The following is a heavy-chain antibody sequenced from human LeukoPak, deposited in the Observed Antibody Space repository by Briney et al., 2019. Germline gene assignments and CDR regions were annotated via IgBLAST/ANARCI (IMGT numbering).Heavy chain of an antibody. CDR1: GYTFTSYY. D-gene: IGHD1-26*01. Sequence: ASVKVSCKASGYTFTSYYMHWVRQAPGQGLEWMGIINPSGGSTSYAQKFQGRVTMTRDTSTSTVYMELSRLRSDDTAVYYCASSSGSYGWFDPWGQGTLVTVSS. J-gene: IGHJ5*02. CDR3: ASSSGSYGWFDP. V-gene: IGHV1-46*01. CDR2: INPSGGST.